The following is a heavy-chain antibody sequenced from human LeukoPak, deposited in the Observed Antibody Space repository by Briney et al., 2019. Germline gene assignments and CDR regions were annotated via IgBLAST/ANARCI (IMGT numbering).Heavy chain of an antibody. Sequence: PSETLSLTCAVYGGSFSGYYWSWIRQPPGKGLEWIGEINHSGSTNYNPSLKSRVTISVDTSKNQFSLKLSSVTAADTAVYYCARVRYFDWLFVGTCRYYFDYWGQGTLVTVSS. D-gene: IGHD3-9*01. CDR2: INHSGST. J-gene: IGHJ4*02. CDR1: GGSFSGYY. V-gene: IGHV4-34*01. CDR3: ARVRYFDWLFVGTCRYYFDY.